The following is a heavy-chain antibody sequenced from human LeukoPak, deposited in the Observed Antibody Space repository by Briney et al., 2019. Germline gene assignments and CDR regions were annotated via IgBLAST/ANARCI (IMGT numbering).Heavy chain of an antibody. CDR1: GYTFTRYY. Sequence: ASVKVSCKASGYTFTRYYMHWVRQAPGQGLEWMGWINPNSGGTNYAQKFQGRVTMTRDTSISTAYMELSRMRSDDTDVYYCARDLDCSSTSCYTSDYYYYYGMDVWGQGTTVTVSS. D-gene: IGHD2-2*02. V-gene: IGHV1-2*02. CDR2: INPNSGGT. J-gene: IGHJ6*02. CDR3: ARDLDCSSTSCYTSDYYYYYGMDV.